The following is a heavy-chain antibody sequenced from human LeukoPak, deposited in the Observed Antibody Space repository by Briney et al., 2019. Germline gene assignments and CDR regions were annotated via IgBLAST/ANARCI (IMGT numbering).Heavy chain of an antibody. CDR1: GGSISSYY. V-gene: IGHV4-4*07. J-gene: IGHJ1*01. D-gene: IGHD6-13*01. Sequence: SETLSLTCTVSGGSISSYYWSWIRQPAGKGLEWVGRIYTSGSTNYNPSLKSRVTMSVDTSKNQFSLKLSSVTAADTAVYYCARGLIAAAGTAEYFQHWGQGTLVTVSS. CDR2: IYTSGST. CDR3: ARGLIAAAGTAEYFQH.